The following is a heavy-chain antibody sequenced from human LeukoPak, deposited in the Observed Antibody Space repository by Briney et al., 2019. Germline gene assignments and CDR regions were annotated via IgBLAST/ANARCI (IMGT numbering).Heavy chain of an antibody. J-gene: IGHJ1*01. V-gene: IGHV3-74*01. Sequence: GSLRLSCAGSGFTFSSYWMHWVRQAPGKGLVWVSRINSDGSSTSYADSVKGRFTISRDNAKNTLYLQMNSLRAEDTAVYYCARSRDSSGYYFGRWGQGTLVTVSS. CDR3: ARSRDSSGYYFGR. CDR1: GFTFSSYW. CDR2: INSDGSST. D-gene: IGHD3-22*01.